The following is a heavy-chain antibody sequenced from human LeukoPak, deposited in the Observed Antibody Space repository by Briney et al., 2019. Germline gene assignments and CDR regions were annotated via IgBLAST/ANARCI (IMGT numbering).Heavy chain of an antibody. Sequence: GGSLRLSCAASGFTFSSYGMNWVRQAPGKGLEWVSYISSSGSTIHYADSVKGRFTISRDNAKNSLFLQMNSLRAEDTAVYYCARGGSVGGSFDSSGYYPDYWGQGTLVTVSS. D-gene: IGHD3-22*01. CDR3: ARGGSVGGSFDSSGYYPDY. CDR2: ISSSGSTI. J-gene: IGHJ4*02. V-gene: IGHV3-48*04. CDR1: GFTFSSYG.